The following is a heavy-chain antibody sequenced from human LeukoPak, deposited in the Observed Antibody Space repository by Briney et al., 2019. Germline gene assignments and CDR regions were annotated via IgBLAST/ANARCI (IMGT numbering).Heavy chain of an antibody. CDR1: GYTFTGYY. V-gene: IGHV1-2*02. Sequence: ASVKVSCKASGYTFTGYYMHWVRQAPGQELEWMGWINPNSGGTNYAQKFQGRVTMTRDTSISTAYMELSRLRSDDTAVYYCAIDDSSGFLIDYWGQGTLVTVSS. CDR2: INPNSGGT. J-gene: IGHJ4*02. CDR3: AIDDSSGFLIDY. D-gene: IGHD3-22*01.